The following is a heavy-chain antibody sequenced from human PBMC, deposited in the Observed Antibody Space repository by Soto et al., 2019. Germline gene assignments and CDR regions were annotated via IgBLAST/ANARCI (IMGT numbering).Heavy chain of an antibody. CDR1: GFTFSSYA. D-gene: IGHD6-19*01. J-gene: IGHJ4*02. CDR3: AKDAGYSSGWYEVDY. CDR2: ISGSGGST. Sequence: EVQLLESGGGLVQPGGSLRLSCAASGFTFSSYAMSWVRQAPGKGLEWVSAISGSGGSTYYADYEKGRFTISRDNSKNTLYLQMNSLRAEDTAVYYCAKDAGYSSGWYEVDYWGQGTLVTVSS. V-gene: IGHV3-23*01.